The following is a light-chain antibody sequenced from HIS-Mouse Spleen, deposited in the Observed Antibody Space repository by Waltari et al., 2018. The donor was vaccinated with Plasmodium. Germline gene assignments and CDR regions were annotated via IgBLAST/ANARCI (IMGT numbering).Light chain of an antibody. J-gene: IGKJ3*01. CDR1: QSVSSN. CDR2: GAS. V-gene: IGKV3-15*01. Sequence: EIVMTHSPATLSVSPGERATLSCRASQSVSSNLAWYKQKPGQAPSLLIYGASTRATGIPARFSGSGSGTEFTLTISSLQSEDFAVYYCQQYNNWSFTFGPGTKVDIK. CDR3: QQYNNWSFT.